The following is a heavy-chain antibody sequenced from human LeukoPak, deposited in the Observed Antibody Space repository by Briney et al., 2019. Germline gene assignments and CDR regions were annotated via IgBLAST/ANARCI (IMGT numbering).Heavy chain of an antibody. V-gene: IGHV4-39*01. D-gene: IGHD2-15*01. CDR3: ARGGAVVVVATNQGPFDY. Sequence: SETLSLTCTVSSGSINSRSYYWGWIRQPPGKGLQWIGGIYYTGSAYQNPSLKSRVTISVDTSKNQFSLKLTSVTAADTAVYYCARGGAVVVVATNQGPFDYWGQGTLVTVSS. CDR2: IYYTGSA. J-gene: IGHJ4*02. CDR1: SGSINSRSYY.